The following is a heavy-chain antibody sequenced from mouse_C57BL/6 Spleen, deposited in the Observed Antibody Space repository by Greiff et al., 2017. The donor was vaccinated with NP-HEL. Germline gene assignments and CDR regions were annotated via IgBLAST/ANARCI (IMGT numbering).Heavy chain of an antibody. V-gene: IGHV1-7*01. Sequence: QVQLKESGAELAKPGASVKLSCKASGYTFTSYWMHWVKQRPGQGLEWIGYINPSSGYTKYNQKFKDKATLTADKSSSTAYMQLSSLTYEDSAVYYCARFHYDYDGYWYFDVWGTGTTVTVSS. D-gene: IGHD2-4*01. CDR1: GYTFTSYW. CDR3: ARFHYDYDGYWYFDV. J-gene: IGHJ1*03. CDR2: INPSSGYT.